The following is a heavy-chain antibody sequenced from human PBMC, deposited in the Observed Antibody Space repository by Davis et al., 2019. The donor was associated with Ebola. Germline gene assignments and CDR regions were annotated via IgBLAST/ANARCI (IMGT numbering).Heavy chain of an antibody. CDR3: ARDHLLWFGELLYQTHGMDV. D-gene: IGHD3-10*01. CDR1: GFVFSSYV. Sequence: GGSLRLSCAASGFVFSSYVMSWVRRAPGKGLEWVSTLGLSGDTYYADSVKGRFTISRDNSKNTLYLQMNSLRAEDTAVYYCARDHLLWFGELLYQTHGMDVWGKGTTVTVSS. CDR2: LGLSGDT. V-gene: IGHV3-23*01. J-gene: IGHJ6*04.